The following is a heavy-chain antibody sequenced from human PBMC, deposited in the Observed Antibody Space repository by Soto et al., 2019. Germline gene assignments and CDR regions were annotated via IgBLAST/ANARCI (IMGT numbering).Heavy chain of an antibody. CDR2: ISAYNGNT. Sequence: QVQLVQSGPEVKKPGASVKVSCKASAYTFTSYGITWVRQAPGQGLDWMGWISAYNGNTNYAQKFQGRVTMATDTFTSTAYMELRSLTSDDTAVYYWARDYGSGSYRFDPWGQGTLVTVSS. V-gene: IGHV1-18*01. D-gene: IGHD3-10*01. CDR1: AYTFTSYG. CDR3: ARDYGSGSYRFDP. J-gene: IGHJ5*02.